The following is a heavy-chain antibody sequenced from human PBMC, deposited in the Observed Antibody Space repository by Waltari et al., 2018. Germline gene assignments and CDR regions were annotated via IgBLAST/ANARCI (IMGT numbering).Heavy chain of an antibody. CDR3: ARKWELLRNWFDP. CDR1: GGSFSGYY. V-gene: IGHV4-34*01. J-gene: IGHJ5*02. D-gene: IGHD1-26*01. CDR2: INHSGST. Sequence: QVQLQQWGAGLLKPSETLSLTCAVYGGSFSGYYWSWIRQPPGKGLEWIGEINHSGSTNYNPSLKSRVTISVDMSKNQFSLKLSSVTAADTAVYYCARKWELLRNWFDPWGQGTLVTVSS.